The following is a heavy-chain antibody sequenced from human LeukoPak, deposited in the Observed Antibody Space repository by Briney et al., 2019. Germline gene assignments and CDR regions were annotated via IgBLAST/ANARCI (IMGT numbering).Heavy chain of an antibody. CDR1: GYTFTSYY. V-gene: IGHV1-46*01. J-gene: IGHJ4*02. CDR2: INPSGGST. CDR3: ARSRSSGWHDF. D-gene: IGHD6-19*01. Sequence: ASVKVSCKASGYTFTSYYMHWVRQAPGQGLEWMGIINPSGGSTTFAQKFQGRVTMTSDASTSTVYLELSSLRSEDTAVYYCARSRSSGWHDFWGQGTLVIVSS.